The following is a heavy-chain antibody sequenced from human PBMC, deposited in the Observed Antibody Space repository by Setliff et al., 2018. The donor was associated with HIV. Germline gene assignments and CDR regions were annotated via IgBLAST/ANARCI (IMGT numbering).Heavy chain of an antibody. D-gene: IGHD5-18*01. CDR2: IWYDGSNK. Sequence: PGGSLRLSCAASGFTSSSYGMHWVRQAPGKGLEWVAVIWYDGSNKYYADSVKGRFIISRDNSQNTLYLQTNSLRADDTAIYYCAKGFRPVDTALVSGPTYWGQGIRVTVSS. CDR3: AKGFRPVDTALVSGPTY. CDR1: GFTSSSYG. J-gene: IGHJ4*02. V-gene: IGHV3-33*06.